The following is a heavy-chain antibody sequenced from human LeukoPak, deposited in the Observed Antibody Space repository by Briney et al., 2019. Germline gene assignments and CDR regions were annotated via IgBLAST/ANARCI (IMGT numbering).Heavy chain of an antibody. CDR2: ISACNGNT. D-gene: IGHD5-18*01. CDR1: GYTFTSYG. Sequence: ASVKVSCKASGYTFTSYGISWVRQAPGQGLEWMGWISACNGNTNYAQKLQGRVTMTTDTSTSTAYMELRSLRSDDTAVYYCAREGEYSYGYYYYYMDVWGKGTTVTISS. J-gene: IGHJ6*03. CDR3: AREGEYSYGYYYYYMDV. V-gene: IGHV1-18*01.